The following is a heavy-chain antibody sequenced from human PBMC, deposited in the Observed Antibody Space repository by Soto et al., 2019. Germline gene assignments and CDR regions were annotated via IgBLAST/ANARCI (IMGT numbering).Heavy chain of an antibody. CDR3: AKGRSYYYYYGVDL. Sequence: GGSLRLSCAASGFTFRSCAMGWVRQAPGKGLEWVSDIIDSGASTYYADSVKGRFTISRDNSKSTLYLQMNSLRAEDTALYYCAKGRSYYYYYGVDLWGQGTTVTVSS. CDR1: GFTFRSCA. V-gene: IGHV3-23*01. J-gene: IGHJ6*02. CDR2: IIDSGAST.